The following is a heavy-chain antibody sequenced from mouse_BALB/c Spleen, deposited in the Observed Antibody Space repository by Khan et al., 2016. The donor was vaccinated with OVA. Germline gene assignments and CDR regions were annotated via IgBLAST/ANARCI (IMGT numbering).Heavy chain of an antibody. CDR2: INPSNGGT. Sequence: QVQLQHSGAELVKPGASVRLSCKASGYSFTSYYLYWVKQRPGQGLEWIGDINPSNGGTNFNEKFKIKATLTVDKSSSTAYMQLSSLTSEDSAVYYCTRSGYGTFAYWGRGTLVTVSA. D-gene: IGHD2-1*01. J-gene: IGHJ3*01. CDR1: GYSFTSYY. V-gene: IGHV1S81*02. CDR3: TRSGYGTFAY.